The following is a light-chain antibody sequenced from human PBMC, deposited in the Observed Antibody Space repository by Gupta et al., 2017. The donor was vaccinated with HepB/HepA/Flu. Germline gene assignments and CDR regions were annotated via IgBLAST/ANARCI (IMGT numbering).Light chain of an antibody. V-gene: IGLV1-36*01. CDR1: SSNIGNNA. Sequence: QSVLTPPPSVSEAPSQRVTISCSGSSSNIGNNAVNWYQQLPGKAPKLLIYYDDLRPSGVSDRFSGSKSGTSASLAISGLQAEDEADYYCAAWDDSLNGVVFGGGTKLTVL. CDR2: YDD. J-gene: IGLJ2*01. CDR3: AAWDDSLNGVV.